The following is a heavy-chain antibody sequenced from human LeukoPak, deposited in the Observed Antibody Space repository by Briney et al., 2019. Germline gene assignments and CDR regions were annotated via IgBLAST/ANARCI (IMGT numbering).Heavy chain of an antibody. V-gene: IGHV4-59*08. D-gene: IGHD2-15*01. CDR1: GGSISTYY. J-gene: IGHJ3*02. Sequence: SETLSLTCSVSGGSISTYYWSWIRQPPGKGLEWLGYIYYSESSNYNPSLKSRVTISVDTSKNQFSLKLRSVTAADTAVYYCARMVIRAYCSGGNCYEHAFDIWGQGTMVTVSS. CDR3: ARMVIRAYCSGGNCYEHAFDI. CDR2: IYYSESS.